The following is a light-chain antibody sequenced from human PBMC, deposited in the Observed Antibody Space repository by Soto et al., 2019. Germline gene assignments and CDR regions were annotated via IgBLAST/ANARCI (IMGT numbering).Light chain of an antibody. V-gene: IGLV7-46*01. J-gene: IGLJ3*02. CDR3: LLLCTDALV. CDR1: TGAVTSGHY. CDR2: DTS. Sequence: QAVVTQEPSLTVSPGGTVTLTCGSSTGAVTSGHYPYWFQQKPGQAPRTLIYDTSIKHSWTPARFSGSLLGGKAALTLSGAQPEDEADYYCLLLCTDALVFGGGTKLTVL.